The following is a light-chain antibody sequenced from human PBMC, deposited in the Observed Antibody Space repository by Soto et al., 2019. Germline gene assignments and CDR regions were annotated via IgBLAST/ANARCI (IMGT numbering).Light chain of an antibody. J-gene: IGLJ2*01. CDR3: AAWDVRLVV. CDR1: SSNIGTNT. CDR2: SDN. Sequence: QSVLTQPPSASGTPGQRVTIVCSGSSSNIGTNTVIWYQQLPGAAPKLLIYSDNQRPSGVPDRFSGSKSVTSASLAISGLQSEDEADYYCAAWDVRLVVFGGGTQLTVL. V-gene: IGLV1-44*01.